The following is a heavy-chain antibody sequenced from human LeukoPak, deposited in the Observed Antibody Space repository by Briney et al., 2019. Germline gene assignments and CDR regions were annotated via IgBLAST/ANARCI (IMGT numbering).Heavy chain of an antibody. CDR1: GFTFSSYG. D-gene: IGHD3-10*01. V-gene: IGHV3-33*01. J-gene: IGHJ4*02. CDR3: ARDLLLWFGELSGDSDY. Sequence: GRSLRLSCAASGFTFSSYGMHWVRQAPGKGLEWVAVIWYDGSHKYYADSVKGRFTISKDNSKNTLHLQMNSLRAEDTAVYYCARDLLLWFGELSGDSDYWGQGTLVTVSS. CDR2: IWYDGSHK.